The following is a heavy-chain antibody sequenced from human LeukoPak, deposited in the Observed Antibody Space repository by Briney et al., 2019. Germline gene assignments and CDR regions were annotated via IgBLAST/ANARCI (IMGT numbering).Heavy chain of an antibody. J-gene: IGHJ6*02. CDR2: ISANDGNT. V-gene: IGHV1-18*01. Sequence: GASVKVSCKASGYTFTSYGISWVRQAPGQGLEWMGWISANDGNTDYPQKFQGRVTITADESTSTAYMELSSLRSEDTAVYYCARGRYSSSINSMDVWGQGTTVTVSS. CDR1: GYTFTSYG. CDR3: ARGRYSSSINSMDV. D-gene: IGHD6-6*01.